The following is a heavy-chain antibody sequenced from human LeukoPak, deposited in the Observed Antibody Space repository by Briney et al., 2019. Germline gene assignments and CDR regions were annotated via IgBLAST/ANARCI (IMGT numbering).Heavy chain of an antibody. CDR3: ARWVDSATPPDRIAVAGSIFDP. V-gene: IGHV5-51*01. J-gene: IGHJ5*02. CDR1: GYSFTSYW. CDR2: IYPGDSDT. D-gene: IGHD6-19*01. Sequence: GESLKISCKGSGYSFTSYWIGWVRQMPGKGLEWMGIIYPGDSDTRYSPSLQGQVTISADKSISTAYLQWSSLKASDTAMYYCARWVDSATPPDRIAVAGSIFDPWGQGTLVTVSS.